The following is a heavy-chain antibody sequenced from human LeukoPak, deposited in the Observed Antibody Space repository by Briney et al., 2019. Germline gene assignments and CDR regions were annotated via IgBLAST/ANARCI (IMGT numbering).Heavy chain of an antibody. V-gene: IGHV3-11*01. CDR3: ARDPTSGIAVAMFDY. J-gene: IGHJ4*02. CDR2: ISSSGSTI. Sequence: GGSLRLSCAASGFTFSDYYMSWIRQAPGKGLEWVSYISSSGSTIYYADSVKGRFTISRDNAKNSLYLQMNSLRAEDTAVYYCARDPTSGIAVAMFDYWGQGTLVTVSS. CDR1: GFTFSDYY. D-gene: IGHD6-19*01.